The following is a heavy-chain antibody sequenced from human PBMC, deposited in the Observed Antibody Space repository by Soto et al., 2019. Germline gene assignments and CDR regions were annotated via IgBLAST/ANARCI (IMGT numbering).Heavy chain of an antibody. CDR1: GITFSYAW. V-gene: IGHV3-15*01. D-gene: IGHD3-16*01. CDR2: VKSIADAGTT. Sequence: GSLRLSCAASGITFSYAWMTWVRQVPGKGLEWVGRVKSIADAGTTTYAAPVKGRFSISRDDSNSTLFLQMNSLKIEDTAVYYCTTGRYTFGLDSWGQGILVTVSS. CDR3: TTGRYTFGLDS. J-gene: IGHJ4*02.